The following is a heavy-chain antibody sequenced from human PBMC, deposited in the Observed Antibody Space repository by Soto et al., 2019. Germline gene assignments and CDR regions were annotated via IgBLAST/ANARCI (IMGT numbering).Heavy chain of an antibody. CDR3: ARGVLRYYYYGMDV. CDR2: IYLSGST. V-gene: IGHV4-59*02. Sequence: SETLSLTCSVSGDSVSSYYWSWIRQPPGKGLEWIGYIYLSGSTSYNPSLKSRVSISLHTSRNQFSLKLSSVTAADTAVYYCARGVLRYYYYGMDVWGQGTTVTV. J-gene: IGHJ6*02. CDR1: GDSVSSYY.